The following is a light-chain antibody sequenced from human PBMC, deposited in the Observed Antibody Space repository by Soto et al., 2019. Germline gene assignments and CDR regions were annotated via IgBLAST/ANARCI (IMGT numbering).Light chain of an antibody. J-gene: IGKJ4*01. Sequence: EIVLTQSPGTLSLSPGERATLSCRATQSVNSNYLAWYQQKLGLAPRLLIYGASSRPTGIPDRFSGSGSGTDFTLTISRLEPEDFAVYYCHQYGGSPLTFGGGTKVEI. CDR3: HQYGGSPLT. CDR2: GAS. V-gene: IGKV3-20*01. CDR1: QSVNSNY.